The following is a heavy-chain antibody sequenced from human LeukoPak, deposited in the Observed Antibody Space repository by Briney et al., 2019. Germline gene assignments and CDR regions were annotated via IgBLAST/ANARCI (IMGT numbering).Heavy chain of an antibody. D-gene: IGHD5-12*01. CDR1: GGTFSSYA. Sequence: GASVNVSCKASGGTFSSYAISWVRQAPGQGLEWMGGIIPIFGTANYAQKFQCRVTITADESTSTAYMELSSLRSEDTAVYYCARDRADRGYSGCYFDYWGQGTLVTVSS. CDR3: ARDRADRGYSGCYFDY. V-gene: IGHV1-69*13. CDR2: IIPIFGTA. J-gene: IGHJ4*02.